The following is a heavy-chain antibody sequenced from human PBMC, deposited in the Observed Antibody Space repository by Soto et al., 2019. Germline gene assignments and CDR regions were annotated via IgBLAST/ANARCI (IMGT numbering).Heavy chain of an antibody. J-gene: IGHJ3*02. CDR3: ARPTKDVAFDI. CDR2: IYYRGNT. D-gene: IGHD2-8*01. Sequence: PSETLSLTCTVSGGSISSSSYYWGWIRQPPGKGLEWIGSIYYRGNTYYNPSLKSRVTISVDTSRNQFSLKLSSVTAADTAVYYCARPTKDVAFDIWGQGTMVTVSS. V-gene: IGHV4-39*01. CDR1: GGSISSSSYY.